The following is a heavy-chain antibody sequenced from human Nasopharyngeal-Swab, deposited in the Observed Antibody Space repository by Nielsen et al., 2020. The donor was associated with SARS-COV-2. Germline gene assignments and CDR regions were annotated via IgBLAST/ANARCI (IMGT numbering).Heavy chain of an antibody. D-gene: IGHD2-15*01. Sequence: SETLSLTCAVNSESFSAYYWSWIRQPPGNELEWIGKIHQSGITYYNAPLKSRVIISVEMSKNQISLKLNSVTAADTAVYYCARGPLDSTHDFDYWDQGTLVTVSS. J-gene: IGHJ4*02. CDR1: SESFSAYY. V-gene: IGHV4-34*01. CDR2: IHQSGIT. CDR3: ARGPLDSTHDFDY.